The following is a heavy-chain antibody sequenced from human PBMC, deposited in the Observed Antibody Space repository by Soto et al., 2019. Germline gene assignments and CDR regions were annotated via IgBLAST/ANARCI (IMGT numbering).Heavy chain of an antibody. V-gene: IGHV2-5*02. CDR2: IYWDDDK. J-gene: IGHJ4*02. CDR3: AHRRSGYFDS. CDR1: GFSLTETGMG. Sequence: QITLKESGPTLVNPTQTLTLTCTFSGFSLTETGMGVGWIRQPPGKALEWLALIYWDDDKRYSSSLKRGLTISKDASKNQVVLTKTNVDAVDTATYYCAHRRSGYFDSWGQGTLVTVSS.